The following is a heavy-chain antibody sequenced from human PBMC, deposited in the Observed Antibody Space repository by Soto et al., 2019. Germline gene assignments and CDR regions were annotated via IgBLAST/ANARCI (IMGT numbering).Heavy chain of an antibody. CDR2: IIPIFGTA. V-gene: IGHV1-69*13. D-gene: IGHD2-2*01. CDR1: GGTFSSYA. J-gene: IGHJ3*02. Sequence: SVKVSCKASGGTFSSYAISWVRQAPGQGLEWMGGIIPIFGTANYAQKFQGRVTITADESTSTAYMELRSLRSDDTAVYYCAAPAVPTEDAFDIWGQGTMVTVSS. CDR3: AAPAVPTEDAFDI.